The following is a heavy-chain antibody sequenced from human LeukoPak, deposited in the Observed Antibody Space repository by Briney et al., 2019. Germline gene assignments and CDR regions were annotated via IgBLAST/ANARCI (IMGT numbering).Heavy chain of an antibody. CDR1: GFTFSSYA. V-gene: IGHV3-7*01. J-gene: IGHJ4*02. CDR2: IKQDGSEK. CDR3: ARDGGSYYD. D-gene: IGHD1-26*01. Sequence: PGGSLRLSCAASGFTFSSYAMHWVRQAPGKGLEWVANIKQDGSEKYYVDSVKGRFTISRDNAKNSLYLQVNSLRAEDTAVYYCARDGGSYYDWGQGTLVTVSS.